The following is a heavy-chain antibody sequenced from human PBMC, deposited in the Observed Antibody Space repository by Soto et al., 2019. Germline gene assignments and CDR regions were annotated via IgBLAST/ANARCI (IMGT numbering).Heavy chain of an antibody. Sequence: SETLSLTCAVSGGSISSSNWWSWVRQSPGKGLEWIGEIYHSGSTNYNPSLKSRVTISVDKSKNQFSLKLSSVTAADTAVYYCARFNNRAWKPIDYWGQGTRVPVSS. V-gene: IGHV4-4*02. J-gene: IGHJ4*02. D-gene: IGHD1-1*01. CDR2: IYHSGST. CDR3: ARFNNRAWKPIDY. CDR1: GGSISSSNW.